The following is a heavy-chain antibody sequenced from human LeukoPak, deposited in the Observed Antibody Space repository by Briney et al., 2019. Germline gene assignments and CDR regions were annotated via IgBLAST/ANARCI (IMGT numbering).Heavy chain of an antibody. J-gene: IGHJ4*02. CDR1: GFTFDDYA. CDR3: AKDHGSSDWYYFDY. D-gene: IGHD6-13*01. Sequence: GGSLRLSCAASGFTFDDYAMHWVRQAPGKGLEWVSLINWNGASTYYADSVKGRFTISRDNSKNTLYLQMNTLRADDTAVYYCAKDHGSSDWYYFDYWGQGTLVTVSS. CDR2: INWNGAST. V-gene: IGHV3-43D*03.